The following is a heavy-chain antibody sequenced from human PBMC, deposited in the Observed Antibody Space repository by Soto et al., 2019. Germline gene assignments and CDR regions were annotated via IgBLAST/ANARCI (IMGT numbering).Heavy chain of an antibody. J-gene: IGHJ4*02. CDR2: IYTSGSS. D-gene: IGHD3-16*01. V-gene: IGHV4-4*07. CDR3: ARGRYDYVWGRKINRFDY. Sequence: SETLSLTCSVSGASISSYYWSWIRQSAGKGLEWIGRIYTSGSSDYNPSLKSRVTMSADTSKNQFSVKLRSVTAADTAVYYCARGRYDYVWGRKINRFDYWGQGTLVTVSS. CDR1: GASISSYY.